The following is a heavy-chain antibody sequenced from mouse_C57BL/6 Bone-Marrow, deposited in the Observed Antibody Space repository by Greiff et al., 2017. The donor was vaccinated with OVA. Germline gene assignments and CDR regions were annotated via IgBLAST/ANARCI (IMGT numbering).Heavy chain of an antibody. CDR1: GFTFSDYY. J-gene: IGHJ3*01. V-gene: IGHV5-12*01. Sequence: EVMLVESGGGLVQPGGSLKLSCAASGFTFSDYYMYWVRQTPEKRLEWVAYISNGGGSTYYPDTVKGRFTIPSDNAKNTLYLQMSRLKSEGTAMYYCARLGFAYWGQGTLVTVSA. CDR3: ARLGFAY. CDR2: ISNGGGST.